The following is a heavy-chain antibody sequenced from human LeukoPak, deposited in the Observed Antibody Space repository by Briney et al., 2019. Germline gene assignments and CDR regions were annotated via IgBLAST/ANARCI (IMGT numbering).Heavy chain of an antibody. D-gene: IGHD2-15*01. CDR3: ARRYCSGGSCPWGFDS. V-gene: IGHV4-59*01. CDR2: IYYSGST. J-gene: IGHJ4*02. Sequence: SETLSLTCTVSGGSISSYYWSWIRQPPGKGLEWIGYIYYSGSTNYNPSLKSRVTISVDTSKNQFSLKLSSVTAADTAVYYCARRYCSGGSCPWGFDSWGQGTLVTVSS. CDR1: GGSISSYY.